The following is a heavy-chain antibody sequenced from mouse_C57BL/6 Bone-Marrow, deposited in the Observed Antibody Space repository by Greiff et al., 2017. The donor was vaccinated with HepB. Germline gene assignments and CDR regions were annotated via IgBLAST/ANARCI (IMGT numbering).Heavy chain of an antibody. V-gene: IGHV3-3*01. CDR3: ARAGGSDLLWYFDY. D-gene: IGHD2-1*01. J-gene: IGHJ2*01. Sequence: DVKLQESGPSLVRPSQTLSLTCTVTGFSINSDCYWIWIRQFPGTKLEYIGYTFYSGITYYNPSLESRTYITRDTSKNPFSLTWSSVTTEDTATYYCARAGGSDLLWYFDYWGQGTTLTVSS. CDR1: GFSINSDCY. CDR2: TFYSGIT.